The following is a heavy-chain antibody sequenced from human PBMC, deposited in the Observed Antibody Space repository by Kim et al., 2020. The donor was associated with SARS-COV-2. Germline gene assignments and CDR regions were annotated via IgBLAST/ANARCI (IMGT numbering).Heavy chain of an antibody. V-gene: IGHV3-23*01. CDR3: AKALGWGCGGDCFAFDH. CDR1: GIGLRSPA. CDR2: ISSNGLGT. Sequence: GGSLRLSCVVSGIGLRSPAMSWVRQAPGKGLEWVAGISSNGLGTYFADSVKGRFTISRDNFRNTVFLQMSSLRVDDTAIYYCAKALGWGCGGDCFAFDH. J-gene: IGHJ4*01. D-gene: IGHD2-21*02.